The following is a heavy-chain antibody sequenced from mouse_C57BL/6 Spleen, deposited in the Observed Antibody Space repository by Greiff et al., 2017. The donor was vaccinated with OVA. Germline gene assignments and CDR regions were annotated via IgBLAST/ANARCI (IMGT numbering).Heavy chain of an antibody. CDR1: GYTFTDYY. J-gene: IGHJ4*01. CDR3: AHYYGGAMDY. D-gene: IGHD1-2*01. CDR2: INPNNGGT. V-gene: IGHV1-26*01. Sequence: VQLQQSGPELVKPGASVKISCKASGYTFTDYYMNWVKQSHGKSLEWIGDINPNNGGTSYNQKFKGKATLTVDKSSSTAYMELRSLTSEDSAVYYCAHYYGGAMDYWGQGTSVTVSS.